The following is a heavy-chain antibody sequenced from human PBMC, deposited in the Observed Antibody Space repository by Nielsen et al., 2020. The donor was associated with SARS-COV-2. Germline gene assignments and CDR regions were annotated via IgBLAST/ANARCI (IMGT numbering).Heavy chain of an antibody. Sequence: GESLKISCAASGFTFSSYGMHWVRQAPGKGLEWVAVIWYDGSNKYYADSVKGRFTISRDNSKNTLYLQMNSLRAEDTAVYYCAKAPRIAARPGWFDPWGQGTLVTVSS. CDR3: AKAPRIAARPGWFDP. D-gene: IGHD6-6*01. CDR2: IWYDGSNK. V-gene: IGHV3-33*06. J-gene: IGHJ5*02. CDR1: GFTFSSYG.